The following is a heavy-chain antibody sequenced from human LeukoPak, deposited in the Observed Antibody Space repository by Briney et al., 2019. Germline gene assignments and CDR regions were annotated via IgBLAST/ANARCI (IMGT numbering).Heavy chain of an antibody. Sequence: GGSLRLSCAASGFTFSSYGMHWVRQAPGKGLEWVSGISWSSGIIGYADSVKGRFTISRDNAKNSLDLQMESLRAEDTAVYYCAKDTGSPADAITMEDNAFDIWGQGTMVTVSS. J-gene: IGHJ3*02. CDR2: ISWSSGII. CDR3: AKDTGSPADAITMEDNAFDI. CDR1: GFTFSSYG. V-gene: IGHV3-9*01. D-gene: IGHD3-3*01.